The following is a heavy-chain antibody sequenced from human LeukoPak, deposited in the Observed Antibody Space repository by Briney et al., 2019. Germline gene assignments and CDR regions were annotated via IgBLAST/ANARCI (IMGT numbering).Heavy chain of an antibody. J-gene: IGHJ5*02. CDR2: IYPGDSDT. Sequence: GESLKISCKGSGYSFTSYWIGWVRQMPVKGLEWMGIIYPGDSDTRYSPSFQGQVTISADKSISTAYLQWSSLKASDTAMYYCAREYYYGSGSSYNWFDPWGQGTLVTVSS. CDR1: GYSFTSYW. V-gene: IGHV5-51*01. D-gene: IGHD3-10*01. CDR3: AREYYYGSGSSYNWFDP.